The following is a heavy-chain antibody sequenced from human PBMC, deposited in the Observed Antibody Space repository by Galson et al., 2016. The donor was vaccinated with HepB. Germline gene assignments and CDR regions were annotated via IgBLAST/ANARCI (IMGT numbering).Heavy chain of an antibody. V-gene: IGHV3-30*18. CDR3: AKEMGGNEELYAFDI. D-gene: IGHD4-23*01. J-gene: IGHJ3*02. Sequence: SLRLSCAASGFTFSSYGMHWVRQAPGKGLEWVAVISYDGSNKYYANSVKGRFTISRDNSKNTLYLQMNSLRDEDTAVYYCAKEMGGNEELYAFDIWGQGTMVTVSS. CDR1: GFTFSSYG. CDR2: ISYDGSNK.